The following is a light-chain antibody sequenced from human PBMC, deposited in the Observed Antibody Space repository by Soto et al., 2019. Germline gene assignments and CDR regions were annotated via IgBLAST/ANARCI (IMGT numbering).Light chain of an antibody. J-gene: IGLJ2*01. Sequence: QSALTQPASVSGSPGQSITISCTGTSSDVGGYDYVSWYQQHPDKAPKLLIYDVSDRPSGVSNRFSGSKSGNTASLTISGLQPEDEADYYCNSYTSSATVLFGGGTKVTVL. CDR2: DVS. CDR1: SSDVGGYDY. V-gene: IGLV2-14*03. CDR3: NSYTSSATVL.